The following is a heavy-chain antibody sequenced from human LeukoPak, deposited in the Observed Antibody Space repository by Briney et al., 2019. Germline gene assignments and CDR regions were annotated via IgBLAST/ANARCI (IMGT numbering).Heavy chain of an antibody. CDR3: ARMSSSSWFVCDY. V-gene: IGHV3-7*01. CDR1: GFTFSSYW. CDR2: IKQDGSER. Sequence: GGSLRLSGAASGFTFSSYWMTWVRQVPGKGLEWVANIKQDGSERYYVDSVTGRFAISRDNAKNSLYLQMNSLRAEDTAVYYCARMSSSSWFVCDYWGQGTLVTVSS. J-gene: IGHJ4*02. D-gene: IGHD6-13*01.